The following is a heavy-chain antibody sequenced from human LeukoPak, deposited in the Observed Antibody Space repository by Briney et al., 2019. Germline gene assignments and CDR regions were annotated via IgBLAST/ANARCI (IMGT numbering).Heavy chain of an antibody. CDR3: ARMRSRSLGDY. Sequence: SETCPSPALSLVAPSAVVVTTGAGSASPQGRGWSGLGVSSGSTYYNPSLKSRVTISVDTSKNQFSLKLSSVTAADTAVYYCARMRSRSLGDYWGQGTLVTVSS. V-gene: IGHV4-39*01. D-gene: IGHD2-2*01. CDR1: VAPSAVVVTT. CDR2: SSGST. J-gene: IGHJ4*02.